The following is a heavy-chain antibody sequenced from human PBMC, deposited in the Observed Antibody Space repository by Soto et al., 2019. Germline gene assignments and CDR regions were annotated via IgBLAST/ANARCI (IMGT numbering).Heavy chain of an antibody. CDR1: GYAFTSYD. Sequence: ASVKVSCKASGYAFTSYDINWVRQATGQGLEWMGWMNPNSGNTGYAQKFQGRVTMTRNTSISTAYMELSSLRSEDTAVYYCARGDVCSGGSCWGYGMDVWGQGTTVTVSS. CDR2: MNPNSGNT. J-gene: IGHJ6*02. CDR3: ARGDVCSGGSCWGYGMDV. D-gene: IGHD2-15*01. V-gene: IGHV1-8*01.